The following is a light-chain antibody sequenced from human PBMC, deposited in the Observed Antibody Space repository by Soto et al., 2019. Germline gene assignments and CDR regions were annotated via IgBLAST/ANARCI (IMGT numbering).Light chain of an antibody. CDR1: TGAVTSNHH. Sequence: QTVVTQEPSLTVXPGGTVTLXXGSSTGAVTSNHHPYWFQQKAGQAPRTLIYDTSNKHSWTPARFSGSLLGDKAALTLSGAQPEDEAQYYCLLSYNAARVFGGGTKLTVL. CDR2: DTS. J-gene: IGLJ2*01. V-gene: IGLV7-46*01. CDR3: LLSYNAARV.